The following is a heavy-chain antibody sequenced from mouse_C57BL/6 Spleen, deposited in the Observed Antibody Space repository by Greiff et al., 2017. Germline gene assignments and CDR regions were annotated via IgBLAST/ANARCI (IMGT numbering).Heavy chain of an antibody. CDR1: GYAFTNYL. V-gene: IGHV1-54*01. J-gene: IGHJ4*01. CDR2: INPGSGGT. CDR3: ARALLRFYAMDY. Sequence: QVQLKESGAELVRPGTSVKVSCKASGYAFTNYLIEWVKQRPGQGLEWIGVINPGSGGTNYNEKFKGKATLTADKSSSTAYMQLSSLTSEDSAVYFCARALLRFYAMDYWGQGTSVTVSS. D-gene: IGHD1-1*01.